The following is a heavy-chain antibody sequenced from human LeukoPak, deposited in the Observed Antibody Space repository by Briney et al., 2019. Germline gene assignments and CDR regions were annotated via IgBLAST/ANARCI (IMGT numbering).Heavy chain of an antibody. CDR3: AKAREYDILTGQDMGAFDI. Sequence: PGGSLRLSCAASGFTFSSYGMHWVRQAPGKGLEWVAVISYDGSNKYYADSVKGRFTISRDNSKNTLYLQMNSLRAEDTAVYYCAKAREYDILTGQDMGAFDIWGQGTMVAVSS. V-gene: IGHV3-30*18. CDR2: ISYDGSNK. CDR1: GFTFSSYG. D-gene: IGHD3-9*01. J-gene: IGHJ3*02.